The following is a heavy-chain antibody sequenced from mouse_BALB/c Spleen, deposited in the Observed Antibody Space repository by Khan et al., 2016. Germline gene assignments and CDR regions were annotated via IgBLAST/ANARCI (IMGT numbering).Heavy chain of an antibody. Sequence: QVQLQQPGAELVKPGASVKMSCKASGYTFTSYNMHWVKQTPGQGLEWIGAIYPGNGDTYYNQKFKGKATLNADKSSSTAYMQLSSLTAEYSAVYYCAREGNYFDYWGQGTTLTVSS. CDR1: GYTFTSYN. D-gene: IGHD2-14*01. V-gene: IGHV1-12*01. J-gene: IGHJ2*01. CDR2: IYPGNGDT. CDR3: AREGNYFDY.